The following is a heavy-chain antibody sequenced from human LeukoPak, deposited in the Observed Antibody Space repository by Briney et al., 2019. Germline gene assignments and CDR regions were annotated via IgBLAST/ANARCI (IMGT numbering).Heavy chain of an antibody. J-gene: IGHJ5*02. CDR3: ARRALLVDRGWYWSTDVGLSWFDP. Sequence: ASVKVSCKASGYTFTGYYMHWVRQAPGQGLEWMGWINPNSGGTNYAQKFQGRVTMTRDTSISTAYMELSSLRSEDTAVYYCARRALLVDRGWYWSTDVGLSWFDPWGQGTLVTVSS. CDR2: INPNSGGT. D-gene: IGHD6-19*01. CDR1: GYTFTGYY. V-gene: IGHV1-2*02.